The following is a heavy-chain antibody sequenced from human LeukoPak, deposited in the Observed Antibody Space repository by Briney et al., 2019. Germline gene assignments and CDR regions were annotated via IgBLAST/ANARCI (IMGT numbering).Heavy chain of an antibody. CDR2: IRSKAYGGTT. D-gene: IGHD1-26*01. Sequence: PGRSLRLSCTASGFTFGDYAMSWVRQAPGKGLEWVGFIRSKAYGGTTEYAASLKGRFTISRDNAKNSLYLQMNSLRDEDTAVYYCARDYSSSGSFFGYYYGMDVWGQGTTVTVSS. CDR3: ARDYSSSGSFFGYYYGMDV. CDR1: GFTFGDYA. J-gene: IGHJ6*02. V-gene: IGHV3-49*04.